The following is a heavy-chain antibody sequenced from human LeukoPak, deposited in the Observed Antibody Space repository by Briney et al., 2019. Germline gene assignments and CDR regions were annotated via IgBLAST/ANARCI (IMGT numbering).Heavy chain of an antibody. CDR2: ISYDGTNK. D-gene: IGHD3-22*01. CDR3: ARDQAMIAVLKLDY. CDR1: GFTFSTYA. Sequence: GGSLRLSCAASGFTFSTYAMHWVRQAPGKGLEWVAVISYDGTNKDYADSVKGRFTISRDNSENTLYLQIYSLTTEDTALYYCARDQAMIAVLKLDYWGQGTLVTVSS. J-gene: IGHJ4*02. V-gene: IGHV3-30-3*01.